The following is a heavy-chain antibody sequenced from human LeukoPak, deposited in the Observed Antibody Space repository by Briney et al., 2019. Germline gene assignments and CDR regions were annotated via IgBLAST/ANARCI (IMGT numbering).Heavy chain of an antibody. V-gene: IGHV4-59*12. CDR3: ARGRYCTNGVCQYWYFDL. J-gene: IGHJ2*01. CDR2: IYYSGST. D-gene: IGHD2-8*01. CDR1: GGSTSSYY. Sequence: SETLSLTCTVSGGSTSSYYWSWIRQPPGKGLEWIGYIYYSGSTNYNPSLKSRVTISVHTSKNQFSLKLSSVTAADTAVYYCARGRYCTNGVCQYWYFDLWGRGTLVTVSS.